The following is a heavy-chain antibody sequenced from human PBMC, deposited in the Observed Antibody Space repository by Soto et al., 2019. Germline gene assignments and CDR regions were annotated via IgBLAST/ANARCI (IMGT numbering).Heavy chain of an antibody. CDR2: IIPILGIA. CDR3: ARDFRRNIVVVPAALGWFDP. D-gene: IGHD2-2*01. CDR1: GGTFSSYT. V-gene: IGHV1-69*04. J-gene: IGHJ5*02. Sequence: SVKVSCKASGGTFSSYTISWVRQAPGQGLEWMGRIIPILGIANYAQKFQGRVTITADKSTSTAYMELSSLRSEDTAVYYCARDFRRNIVVVPAALGWFDPWGQGTLVTVS.